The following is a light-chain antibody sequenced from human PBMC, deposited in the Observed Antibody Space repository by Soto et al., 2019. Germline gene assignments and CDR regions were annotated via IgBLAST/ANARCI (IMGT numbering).Light chain of an antibody. Sequence: IQMTQSPSSLSASVGDIVTITCLASQGIRNYLTWCQQKPGKVRTLLIYAASILQSGVSFRFSGSGSGKDFNLTISSLQPEYVATYYCLNYNSDPRCTVGGGPKVHIK. CDR3: LNYNSDPRCT. CDR2: AAS. J-gene: IGKJ4*01. CDR1: QGIRNY. V-gene: IGKV1-27*01.